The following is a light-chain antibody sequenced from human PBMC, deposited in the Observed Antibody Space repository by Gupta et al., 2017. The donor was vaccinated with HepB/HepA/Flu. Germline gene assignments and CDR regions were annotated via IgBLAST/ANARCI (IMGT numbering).Light chain of an antibody. V-gene: IGKV1-39*01. CDR1: QSISIY. CDR2: GGS. CDR3: QQTYSAPTT. J-gene: IGKJ2*01. Sequence: DIQVTQSPSSLSASVGDRVTITCRPSQSISIYLNWYQQKVGKAPKLLMFGGSDLQSGVPSRFSGSRSGTDFTLTISSLQPEDFATYYCQQTYSAPTTFGQGTKLEIK.